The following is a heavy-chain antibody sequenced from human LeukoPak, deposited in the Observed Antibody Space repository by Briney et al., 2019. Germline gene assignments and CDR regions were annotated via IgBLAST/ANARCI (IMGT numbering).Heavy chain of an antibody. V-gene: IGHV4-59*01. CDR1: GGSISSYY. CDR3: ARVGVVVVPAAAWFDP. D-gene: IGHD2-2*01. J-gene: IGHJ5*02. CDR2: IYYSGST. Sequence: SETLSLTCTVSGGSISSYYWSWIRQPPGKGLEWIGYIYYSGSTYYNPSLKSRVTVSVDTSQNQFSLKLRSVTAADTAVYYCARVGVVVVPAAAWFDPWGQGTLVTVSS.